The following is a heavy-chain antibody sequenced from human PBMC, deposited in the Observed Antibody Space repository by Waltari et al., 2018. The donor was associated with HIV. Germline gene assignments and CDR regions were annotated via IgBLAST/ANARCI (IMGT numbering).Heavy chain of an antibody. V-gene: IGHV1-69*01. CDR2: IIPIFGTA. J-gene: IGHJ3*02. Sequence: QVQLVQSGAEVKKPGSSVKVSCKASGGTFSSYAISWVRPAPGPGLEWMGGIIPIFGTANYAQKFQGRVTITADESTSTAYMELSSLRSEDTAVYYCARSIVVVPAAIPYLAFDIWGQGTMVTVSS. CDR1: GGTFSSYA. D-gene: IGHD2-2*02. CDR3: ARSIVVVPAAIPYLAFDI.